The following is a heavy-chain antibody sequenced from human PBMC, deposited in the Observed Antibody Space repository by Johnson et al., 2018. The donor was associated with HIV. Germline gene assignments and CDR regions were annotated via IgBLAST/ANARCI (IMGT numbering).Heavy chain of an antibody. CDR3: AREGPAAYIWAFDI. J-gene: IGHJ3*02. CDR1: GFTVSSNY. V-gene: IGHV3-66*01. Sequence: EVQLVESGGGLVQPGGSLRLFCAASGFTVSSNYMSWVRQAPGKGLEWVSVIYSGGNTYYADSVKGRFTISRDNARNSLYLQMNSLRAEDTAVYYCAREGPAAYIWAFDIWGQGTMVTVSS. D-gene: IGHD2-2*01. CDR2: IYSGGNT.